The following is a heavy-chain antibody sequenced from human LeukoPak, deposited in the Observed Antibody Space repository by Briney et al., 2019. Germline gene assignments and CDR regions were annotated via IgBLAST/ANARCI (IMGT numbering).Heavy chain of an antibody. Sequence: PGGSLRLSCAASGFTFNSYWMSWVRQAPGKGLEWVANIKQDGSEKYYVDSVKGRFTISRDNAKNSLYLQMNSLRAEDTALYYCARDGKRITIFGVVIDGSFDYWGQGTLVTVSS. D-gene: IGHD3-3*01. J-gene: IGHJ4*02. CDR2: IKQDGSEK. V-gene: IGHV3-7*03. CDR1: GFTFNSYW. CDR3: ARDGKRITIFGVVIDGSFDY.